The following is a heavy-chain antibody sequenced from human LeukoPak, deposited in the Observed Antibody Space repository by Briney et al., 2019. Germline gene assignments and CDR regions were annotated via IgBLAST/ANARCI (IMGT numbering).Heavy chain of an antibody. CDR1: GFTFSDYY. J-gene: IGHJ6*02. V-gene: IGHV3-11*01. CDR3: ARETRSSSPASPMDV. D-gene: IGHD6-13*01. Sequence: GGSLRLSCAVSGFTFSDYYMSWIRQAPGKGLEWVSYISSSGRTIYYPDSVKGRFTISRDNAKNSLYLQMNSLRAEDTAVYFCARETRSSSPASPMDVWGQGTTVTVSS. CDR2: ISSSGRTI.